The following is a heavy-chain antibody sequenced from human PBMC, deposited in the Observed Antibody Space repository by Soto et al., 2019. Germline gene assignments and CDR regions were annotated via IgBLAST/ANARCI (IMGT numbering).Heavy chain of an antibody. Sequence: GGSLRLSCSASGFTFSSYAMHWVRQAPGKGLEYVSAISSNGGSTYYADSVKGRFTISRDNSKNTLYLQMSSLRAEDTAVYYCVKGGLWFGSPPPPTLDYWGQGTLVTVSS. CDR2: ISSNGGST. D-gene: IGHD3-10*01. CDR1: GFTFSSYA. V-gene: IGHV3-64D*06. CDR3: VKGGLWFGSPPPPTLDY. J-gene: IGHJ4*02.